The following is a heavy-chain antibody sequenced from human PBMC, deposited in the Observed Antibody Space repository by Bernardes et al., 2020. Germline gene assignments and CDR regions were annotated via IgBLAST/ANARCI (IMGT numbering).Heavy chain of an antibody. CDR2: INHSGST. D-gene: IGHD6-19*01. Sequence: ETLSLTCAVYGGSFSGYYWSWIRQPPGKGLEWIGEINHSGSTNYNPSLKSRVTISVDTSKNQFSLKLSSVTAADTAVYYCARDVEQWLLDWGQGTLVTVSS. V-gene: IGHV4-34*01. CDR3: ARDVEQWLLD. CDR1: GGSFSGYY. J-gene: IGHJ4*02.